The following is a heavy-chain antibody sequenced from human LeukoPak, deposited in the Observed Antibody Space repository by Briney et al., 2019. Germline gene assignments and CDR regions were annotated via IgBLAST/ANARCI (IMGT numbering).Heavy chain of an antibody. J-gene: IGHJ6*03. Sequence: GSLRLSCAASGFTFSSYSMNWVRQAPGKGLEWVSYISSSSSTIYYADSVKGRFTISRDNAKNSLYLQMNSLRAEDTAVYYCAREDSSSWYAYYYMDVWGKGTTVTVSS. V-gene: IGHV3-48*04. CDR3: AREDSSSWYAYYYMDV. CDR2: ISSSSSTI. D-gene: IGHD6-13*01. CDR1: GFTFSSYS.